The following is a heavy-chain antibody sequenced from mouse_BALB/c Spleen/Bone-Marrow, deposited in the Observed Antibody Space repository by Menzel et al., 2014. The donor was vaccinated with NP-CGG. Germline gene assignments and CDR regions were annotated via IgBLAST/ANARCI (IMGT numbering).Heavy chain of an antibody. J-gene: IGHJ2*01. CDR3: VRAARTFDY. Sequence: EVQRVASGAELVKPGASVKLSCTASGFNIKDTYIHWVKQRPEQGLEWIGRIDPANALTKYGPQFHGQAPITADTSSYTVYLQFISLTSEDTANYYCVRAARTFDYWGQGTTRTVSS. CDR1: GFNIKDTY. CDR2: IDPANALT. D-gene: IGHD3-1*01. V-gene: IGHV14-3*02.